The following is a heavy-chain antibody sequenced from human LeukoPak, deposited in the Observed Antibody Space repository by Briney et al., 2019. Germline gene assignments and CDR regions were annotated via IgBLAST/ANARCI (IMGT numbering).Heavy chain of an antibody. D-gene: IGHD6-13*01. CDR1: GGTFSSYA. J-gene: IGHJ3*02. CDR3: ARDESAYEQLVDAFDI. CDR2: IIPIFGTA. V-gene: IGHV1-69*05. Sequence: SVKVSCKASGGTFSSYAISWVRQAPGQGLEWMGGIIPIFGTANYAQKFQGRVTITTDESTSTAYMELRSLRSDDTAVYYCARDESAYEQLVDAFDIWGQGTMVTVSS.